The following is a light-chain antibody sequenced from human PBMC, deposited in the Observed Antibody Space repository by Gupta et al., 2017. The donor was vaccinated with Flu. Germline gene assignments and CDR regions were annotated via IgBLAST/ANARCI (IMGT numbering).Light chain of an antibody. CDR1: SSNIGSNY. CDR2: RNN. CDR3: AAWDDSRSGWV. Sequence: QSVLTQPPSASVTPGQRVTISCSGSSSNIGSNYVYWYQQLPETAPKLLIYRNNQRASGVPDRFSGSKSGTAASLAISGLRSEDEADYYCAAWDDSRSGWVFGGGTKLTVL. V-gene: IGLV1-47*01. J-gene: IGLJ3*02.